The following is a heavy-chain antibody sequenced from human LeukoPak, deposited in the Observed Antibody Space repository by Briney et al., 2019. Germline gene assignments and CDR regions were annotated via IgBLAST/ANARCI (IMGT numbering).Heavy chain of an antibody. CDR3: AKGNNYFDY. CDR1: GFTFSSYA. CDR2: FSGSSGST. V-gene: IGHV3-23*01. J-gene: IGHJ4*02. Sequence: GGSLRLSCAASGFTFSSYAMSWVRQAPGKGLEWVSTFSGSSGSTYYADSVKGRFTISRDNSKNTLFLQMNSLRAEDTAVYYCAKGNNYFDYWGQGTLVTVSS. D-gene: IGHD1/OR15-1a*01.